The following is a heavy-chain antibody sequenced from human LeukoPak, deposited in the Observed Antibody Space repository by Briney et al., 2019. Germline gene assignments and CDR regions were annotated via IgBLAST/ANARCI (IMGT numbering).Heavy chain of an antibody. D-gene: IGHD3-16*02. CDR3: ARGLRIVDS. J-gene: IGHJ4*02. CDR1: GFTFNSYV. Sequence: GGSLRLSCSASGFTFNSYVMHWVRQAPGKGLEYVSAISSNGGSTYYADSVKGRFTISRDNSKNMLYLQMNSLRAEDTALYYCARGLRIVDSWGQGTLVTASS. V-gene: IGHV3-64*04. CDR2: ISSNGGST.